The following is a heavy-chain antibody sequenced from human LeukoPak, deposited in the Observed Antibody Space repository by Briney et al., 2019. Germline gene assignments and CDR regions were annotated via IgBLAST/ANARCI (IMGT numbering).Heavy chain of an antibody. V-gene: IGHV3-30-3*01. D-gene: IGHD3-16*01. CDR2: ISYDGSNK. Sequence: PGGSLRLSCAASGFTFSSYAMHWVRQALGKGLEWVAVISYDGSNKYYADSVKCRFTISRDNSKNTLYLQMNSMRAEDTAVYYCASCEVDYRHYRYFDLWGRGTLVTVSS. J-gene: IGHJ2*01. CDR1: GFTFSSYA. CDR3: ASCEVDYRHYRYFDL.